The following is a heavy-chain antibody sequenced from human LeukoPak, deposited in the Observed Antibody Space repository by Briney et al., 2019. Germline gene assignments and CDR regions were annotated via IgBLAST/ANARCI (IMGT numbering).Heavy chain of an antibody. J-gene: IGHJ6*03. V-gene: IGHV4-30-4*02. Sequence: NPSETLSLTCTVSGGSISSGDYYWSWIRQPPGKGLEWIGYIYYSGSTYYNPSLKSRVTISVDTSKNQFSLKLSSVTAADTAVYYCARTVNTAFAYYYYYMDVWGKGTTVTVSS. D-gene: IGHD5-18*01. CDR3: ARTVNTAFAYYYYYMDV. CDR2: IYYSGST. CDR1: GGSISSGDYY.